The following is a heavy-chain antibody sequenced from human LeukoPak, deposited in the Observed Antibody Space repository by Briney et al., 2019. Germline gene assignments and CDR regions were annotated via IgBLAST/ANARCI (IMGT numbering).Heavy chain of an antibody. D-gene: IGHD6-19*01. J-gene: IGHJ4*02. CDR1: GFTCSNYA. CDR2: FSVSDATT. V-gene: IGHV3-23*01. CDR3: AKSRSAVAMAGFNY. Sequence: PGGSLRLSCVCSGFTCSNYAMSCVRLAPGKGLEWVSSFSVSDATTYYADSVRGRFTFSRDSSKNTLYLQMNSLRVEDTAVYYCAKSRSAVAMAGFNYWGQGTLVTVPS.